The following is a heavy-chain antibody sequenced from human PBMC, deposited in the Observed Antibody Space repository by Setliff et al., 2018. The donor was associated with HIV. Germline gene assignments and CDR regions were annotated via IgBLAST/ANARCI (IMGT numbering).Heavy chain of an antibody. V-gene: IGHV3-30*04. CDR1: GFTFSSYA. D-gene: IGHD6-19*01. J-gene: IGHJ6*02. CDR3: ARGLAGSYYYYYYGMDV. Sequence: GGSLRLSCAASGFTFSSYAMHWVRQAPGKGLEWVAVISYDGSNKYHADSVKGRFTISRDNSKNTLYLQMNCLRAEDTAVYYCARGLAGSYYYYYYGMDVWGQGTTVTVSS. CDR2: ISYDGSNK.